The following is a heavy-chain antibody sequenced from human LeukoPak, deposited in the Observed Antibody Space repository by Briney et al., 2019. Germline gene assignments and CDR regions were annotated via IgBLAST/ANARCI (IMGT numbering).Heavy chain of an antibody. J-gene: IGHJ4*02. CDR1: GFTFSSHA. D-gene: IGHD3-10*01. CDR3: ATPRMVRGVIISSDY. Sequence: PGGSLRLSCAASGFTFSSHATSWVRQAPGKGLEWVSAISGSDGSTYYADSVKGRFTISRDNSKNTLYLQMNSLRAEDTAVYYCATPRMVRGVIISSDYWGQGTLVTVSS. V-gene: IGHV3-23*01. CDR2: ISGSDGST.